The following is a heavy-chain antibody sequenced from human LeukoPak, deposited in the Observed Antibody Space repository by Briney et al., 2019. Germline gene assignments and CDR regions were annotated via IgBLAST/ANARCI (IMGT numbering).Heavy chain of an antibody. Sequence: ASVKVSCKASGYTFTSYSMHWVRQAPGQGLEWMGIINPNGGSTIYAQKFQGRVTMTRDTSTSTASMDLTSLRSEDTAVYFCATEGKMIRGVYTDYWGEGTLVTVSS. J-gene: IGHJ4*02. CDR1: GYTFTSYS. V-gene: IGHV1-46*01. CDR2: INPNGGST. D-gene: IGHD3-10*01. CDR3: ATEGKMIRGVYTDY.